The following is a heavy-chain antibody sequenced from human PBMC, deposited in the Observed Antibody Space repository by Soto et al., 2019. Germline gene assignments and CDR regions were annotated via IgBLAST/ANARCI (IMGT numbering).Heavy chain of an antibody. J-gene: IGHJ1*01. D-gene: IGHD3-16*02. V-gene: IGHV4-4*02. Sequence: QVQLQESGPGLVKPSGTLSLTCAVSGGSISSSNWWSWVRQPPGTGLEWIGEIYHSGSTNYNPSLKSRVTISVDKYKNQFSLKLSSVTAADTAVYYCAREGGYTHTRPAYFQHWGQGTLVTVSS. CDR2: IYHSGST. CDR1: GGSISSSNW. CDR3: AREGGYTHTRPAYFQH.